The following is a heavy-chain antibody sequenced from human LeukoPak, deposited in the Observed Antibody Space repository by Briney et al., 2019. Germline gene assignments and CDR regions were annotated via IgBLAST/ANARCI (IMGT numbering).Heavy chain of an antibody. J-gene: IGHJ4*02. Sequence: GGSLRLSCAASGFTFSNYWMNWVRQAPGKGLEWVANIKQDGSDKYYVNSVKGRFTISRDNAKNSLYLQMNSLRAEDTAVYYCAREDDWNYEDFWGQGTLVTVSS. CDR1: GFTFSNYW. D-gene: IGHD1-7*01. CDR2: IKQDGSDK. V-gene: IGHV3-7*01. CDR3: AREDDWNYEDF.